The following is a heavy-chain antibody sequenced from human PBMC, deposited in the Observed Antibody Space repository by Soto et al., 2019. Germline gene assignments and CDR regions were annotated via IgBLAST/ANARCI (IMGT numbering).Heavy chain of an antibody. CDR2: ISGSGGST. Sequence: GGSLRLSCAASGFTFSSYAMSWVRQAPGKGLEWVSAISGSGGSTYYADSVKGRFTISRDNSKNTLYLQMNSLRAEDTAVYDCAKDHGRAVAGKGGDDAFDIWGQGTMVTVSS. J-gene: IGHJ3*02. CDR3: AKDHGRAVAGKGGDDAFDI. V-gene: IGHV3-23*01. D-gene: IGHD6-19*01. CDR1: GFTFSSYA.